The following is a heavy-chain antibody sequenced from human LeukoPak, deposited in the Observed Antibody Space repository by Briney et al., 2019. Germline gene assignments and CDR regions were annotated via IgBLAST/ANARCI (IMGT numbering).Heavy chain of an antibody. V-gene: IGHV3-21*04. CDR3: ARDAGLYSSGWLGFDY. Sequence: GGSLRLSCAASGFTFSSYSMNWVRQAPGKGLEWVSFISSSSSYIYYADSMKGRFTISRDNAKNSLYLQMNSLKAEDTAVYYCARDAGLYSSGWLGFDYWGQGTLVTVSS. CDR2: ISSSSSYI. CDR1: GFTFSSYS. D-gene: IGHD6-19*01. J-gene: IGHJ4*02.